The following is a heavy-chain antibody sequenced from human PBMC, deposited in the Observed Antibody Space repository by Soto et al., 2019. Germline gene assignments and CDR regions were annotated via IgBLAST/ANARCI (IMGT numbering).Heavy chain of an antibody. J-gene: IGHJ6*04. CDR1: EFTLSSRS. V-gene: IGHV3-74*01. Sequence: EVQLVESGGGLVQPGGSLRLSCADSEFTLSSRSMHWVRQAPGKGLVWVSGIDNAGTDSTYADSVKGRFTSSRDNAKNMLYLQMNSLRVEVMAVYYCARGWFGPDVWGKGTTVTVSS. CDR3: ARGWFGPDV. CDR2: IDNAGTDS. D-gene: IGHD3-10*01.